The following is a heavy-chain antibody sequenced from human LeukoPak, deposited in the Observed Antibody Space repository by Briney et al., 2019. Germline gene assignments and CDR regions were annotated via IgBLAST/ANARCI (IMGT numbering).Heavy chain of an antibody. D-gene: IGHD4-17*01. CDR2: IKSKTDGGTT. CDR1: GFTFRNAW. Sequence: KPGGSLRLSCAASGFTFRNAWMSWVRQAPGKGLEWVGRIKSKTDGGTTDYAAPVKGRFTISRDDSKNTLYLQMNSLKTEDTAVYYCTNVNDYGDYGDYWGQGTLVTVSS. V-gene: IGHV3-15*01. J-gene: IGHJ4*02. CDR3: TNVNDYGDYGDY.